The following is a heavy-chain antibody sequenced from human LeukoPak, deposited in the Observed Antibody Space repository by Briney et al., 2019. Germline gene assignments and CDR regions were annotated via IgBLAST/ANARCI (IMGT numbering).Heavy chain of an antibody. CDR3: ARVRITGIRGPLDAFDI. J-gene: IGHJ3*02. CDR1: GFTFSSYG. Sequence: PGGSLRLSCAASGFTFSSYGMPWVRQAPGKGLEWVAVIWYDGSNKYYADSVKGRFTISRDNSKNTLYLQMNSLRAEDTAVYYCARVRITGIRGPLDAFDIWSQGTMVTVSS. CDR2: IWYDGSNK. D-gene: IGHD1-20*01. V-gene: IGHV3-33*01.